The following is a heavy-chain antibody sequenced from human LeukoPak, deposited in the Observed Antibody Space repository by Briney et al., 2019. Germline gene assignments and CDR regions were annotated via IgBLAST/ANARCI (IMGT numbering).Heavy chain of an antibody. CDR3: ARALSGSYYKFDY. J-gene: IGHJ4*02. Sequence: SETLSLTCTVSGGSISSYYWSWNRQPPGKGLEWIGYIYYSGSTNYNPSLKSRVTISVDTSKNQFSLKLSSVTAADTAVYYCARALSGSYYKFDYWGQGTLVTVSS. CDR1: GGSISSYY. V-gene: IGHV4-59*01. D-gene: IGHD3-10*01. CDR2: IYYSGST.